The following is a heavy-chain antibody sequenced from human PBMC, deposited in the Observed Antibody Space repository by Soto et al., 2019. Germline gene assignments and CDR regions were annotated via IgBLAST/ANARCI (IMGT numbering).Heavy chain of an antibody. CDR1: GGSISSYY. Sequence: SETLSLTCTVSGGSISSYYWSWIRQPPGKGLEWIGYIYYSGSTNYNPSLKSRVTISVDTSKNRFSLKLSSVTAADTALYYCARHGDYYGSGSIDAFDIWGQGTMVTVSS. CDR2: IYYSGST. J-gene: IGHJ3*02. V-gene: IGHV4-59*01. D-gene: IGHD3-10*01. CDR3: ARHGDYYGSGSIDAFDI.